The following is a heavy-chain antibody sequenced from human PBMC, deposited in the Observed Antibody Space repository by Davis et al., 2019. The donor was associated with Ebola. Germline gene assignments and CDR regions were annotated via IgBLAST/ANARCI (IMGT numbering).Heavy chain of an antibody. CDR3: AREEQQLVRSYYYGMDV. CDR2: INPSGGST. D-gene: IGHD6-13*01. CDR1: GYTFTSYY. V-gene: IGHV1-46*01. Sequence: ASVKVSCKASGYTFTSYYMHWVRQAPGQGLEWMGIINPSGGSTSYAQKFQGRVTMTRDTSTSTVYMELSSLRSEDTAVYYCAREEQQLVRSYYYGMDVWGQGTTVTVSS. J-gene: IGHJ6*02.